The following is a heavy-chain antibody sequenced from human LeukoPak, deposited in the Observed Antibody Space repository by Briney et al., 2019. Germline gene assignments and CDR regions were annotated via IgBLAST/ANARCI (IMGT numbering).Heavy chain of an antibody. CDR1: GFHLCNVW. CDR3: TTDTDTMGRGV. J-gene: IGHJ4*02. D-gene: IGHD3-10*01. CDR2: IKSKTDGGTT. Sequence: GGSLGLPCAASGFHLCNVWMRWGRQAAGKGPEWVGGIKSKTDGGTTDYAAPAKVRCNISRDGSKNTLYLQMNSLKTEDSAVYYCTTDTDTMGRGVWGQGTLVTVSS. V-gene: IGHV3-15*01.